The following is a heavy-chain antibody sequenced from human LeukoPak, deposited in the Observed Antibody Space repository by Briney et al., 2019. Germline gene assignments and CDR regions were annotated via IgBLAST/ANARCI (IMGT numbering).Heavy chain of an antibody. CDR2: ISSSGSTI. D-gene: IGHD5-18*01. CDR1: GFTFSSYS. V-gene: IGHV3-48*04. Sequence: GGSLRLSCAASGFTFSSYSMNWVRQAPGKGLEWVSYISSSGSTIYYADSVKGRFTISRDNAKNSLYLQMNSLRAEDTAVYYCARDPQLWFDYWGQGTLVTVSS. J-gene: IGHJ4*02. CDR3: ARDPQLWFDY.